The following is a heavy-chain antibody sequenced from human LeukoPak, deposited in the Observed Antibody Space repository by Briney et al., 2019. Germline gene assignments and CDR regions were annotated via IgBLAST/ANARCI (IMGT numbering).Heavy chain of an antibody. J-gene: IGHJ4*02. V-gene: IGHV3-23*01. CDR1: GFTFNNYA. Sequence: PGGSLRLSCAASGFTFNNYAMNWVRQAPGKGLEWVSGISASGGSTNYADSVKGRFTISRDNPKNTLYLLMNSLRAEDTAVYYCAKDLRAYCTNGICYERRSFFDYWGQGTLVTVSS. CDR3: AKDLRAYCTNGICYERRSFFDY. D-gene: IGHD2-8*01. CDR2: ISASGGST.